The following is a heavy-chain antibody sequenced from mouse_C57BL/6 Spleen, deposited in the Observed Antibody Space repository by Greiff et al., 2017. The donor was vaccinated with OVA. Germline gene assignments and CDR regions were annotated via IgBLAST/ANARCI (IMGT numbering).Heavy chain of an antibody. CDR2: ISYSGST. D-gene: IGHD1-1*01. V-gene: IGHV3-1*01. CDR3: ARGHYYGSSYYAMDY. J-gene: IGHJ4*01. CDR1: GYSITSGYD. Sequence: DVKLVESGPGMVKPSQSLSLTCTVTGYSITSGYDWHWIRHFPGNKLEWMGYISYSGSTNYNPSLKSRISITHDTSKNHFFLKLKSVTTEDTATYYCARGHYYGSSYYAMDYWGQGTSLTVSS.